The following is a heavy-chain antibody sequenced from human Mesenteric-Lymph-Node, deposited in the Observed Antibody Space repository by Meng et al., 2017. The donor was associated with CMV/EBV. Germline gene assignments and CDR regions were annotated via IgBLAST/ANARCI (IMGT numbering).Heavy chain of an antibody. CDR1: GYTFRAYH. Sequence: ASVKVSCKASGYTFRAYHIYWVRQAPGHGLEWMGWINPNSGGTIYAQRFQGRVTMTGDTSISTGYIELSRLRFDDTAVYYCARRGLSSHYYGMDVWGQGTTVTVSS. CDR2: INPNSGGT. V-gene: IGHV1-2*02. J-gene: IGHJ6*02. D-gene: IGHD3-16*02. CDR3: ARRGLSSHYYGMDV.